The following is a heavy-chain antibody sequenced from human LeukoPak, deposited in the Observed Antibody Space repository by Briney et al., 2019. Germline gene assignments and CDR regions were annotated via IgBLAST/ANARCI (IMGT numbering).Heavy chain of an antibody. Sequence: PGGSLRFSCSASGFTFSSYAMHWVRQAPGKGLEYVSAISSNGGSTYYADSVKGRFTISRDNSKNTLYLQMSSLRAEDTAVYYCVKDKANYYGSGRIDPWGQGTLVTVSS. J-gene: IGHJ5*02. CDR2: ISSNGGST. CDR1: GFTFSSYA. CDR3: VKDKANYYGSGRIDP. D-gene: IGHD3-10*01. V-gene: IGHV3-64D*06.